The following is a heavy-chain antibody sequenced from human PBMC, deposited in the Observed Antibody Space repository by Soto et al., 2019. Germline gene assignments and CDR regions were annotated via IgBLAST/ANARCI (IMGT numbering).Heavy chain of an antibody. V-gene: IGHV4-34*01. Sequence: SETLSLTCAVYGGSFSGYYWSWIRQPPGKGLEWIGEINHSGSTNYNPSLKSRVTISVDTSKNQFSLKLSSVTAADTAVYYCARVFGRIAVARNNWFDPWGQGTLVTVSS. D-gene: IGHD6-19*01. CDR2: INHSGST. CDR3: ARVFGRIAVARNNWFDP. CDR1: GGSFSGYY. J-gene: IGHJ5*02.